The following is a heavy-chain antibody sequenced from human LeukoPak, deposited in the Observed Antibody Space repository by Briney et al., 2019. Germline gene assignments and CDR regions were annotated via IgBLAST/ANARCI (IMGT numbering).Heavy chain of an antibody. Sequence: PGGSLRLSCAASGFTFSSYAMSWVRQVPVKGLEWVSTISGSGGAIYYADSVRGRFTISRDNSRNTLYLQVNSLRAEDTAVYYCAKGGKGLIDYWGRGTLVTVSS. J-gene: IGHJ4*02. CDR2: ISGSGGAI. CDR3: AKGGKGLIDY. V-gene: IGHV3-23*01. CDR1: GFTFSSYA. D-gene: IGHD3-10*01.